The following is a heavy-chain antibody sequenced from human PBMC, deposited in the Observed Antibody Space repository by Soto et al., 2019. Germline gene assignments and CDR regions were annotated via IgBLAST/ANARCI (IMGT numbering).Heavy chain of an antibody. CDR2: FDPEDGET. Sequence: ASVKVSCKVSGFTLTELSIHWVRQAPGKGLEWMGGFDPEDGETIYAQKFQGRVTMTEDTSTDTAYMDLSSLRSEDTAVYYCAATYTVATIKIDYCGQGTLVTVSS. CDR1: GFTLTELS. D-gene: IGHD5-12*01. J-gene: IGHJ4*02. V-gene: IGHV1-24*01. CDR3: AATYTVATIKIDY.